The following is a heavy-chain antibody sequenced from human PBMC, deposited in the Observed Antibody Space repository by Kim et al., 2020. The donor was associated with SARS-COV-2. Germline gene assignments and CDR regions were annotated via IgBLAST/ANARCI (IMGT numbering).Heavy chain of an antibody. V-gene: IGHV1-58*01. D-gene: IGHD3-22*01. Sequence: FQERVTITRDMSTSTAYMELSSLRSEDTAVYYCAAEPRYDSSGPLDAFDIWGQGTMVTVSS. CDR3: AAEPRYDSSGPLDAFDI. J-gene: IGHJ3*02.